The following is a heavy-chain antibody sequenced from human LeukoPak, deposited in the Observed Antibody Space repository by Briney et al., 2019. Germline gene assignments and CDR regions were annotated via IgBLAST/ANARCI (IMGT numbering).Heavy chain of an antibody. J-gene: IGHJ4*02. CDR2: ISYDGSNK. CDR3: AKDSGYYDSSGYSPFDY. Sequence: GSSLRLSCAASGFTFSSYGMHWVRQAQGKGLEWVAVISYDGSNKYYADSVKGRFTISRDNSKNTLYLQMNSLRAEDTAVYYCAKDSGYYDSSGYSPFDYWGQGTLVTVSS. D-gene: IGHD3-22*01. CDR1: GFTFSSYG. V-gene: IGHV3-30*18.